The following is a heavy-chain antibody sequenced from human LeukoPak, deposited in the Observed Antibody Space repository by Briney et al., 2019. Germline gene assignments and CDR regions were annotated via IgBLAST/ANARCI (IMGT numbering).Heavy chain of an antibody. J-gene: IGHJ4*02. CDR1: GFTFSNYA. D-gene: IGHD3-22*01. CDR2: IRSKAYGATT. Sequence: GGSLRLTCAASGFTFSNYAMSWFRQPPGKGLPWVGYIRSKAYGATTEYAASVKGRFTISRDDSKSIAYLQMNSLRTEDTAVYYCTREYYYHSSGFDYWGQGTLVTVSS. V-gene: IGHV3-49*03. CDR3: TREYYYHSSGFDY.